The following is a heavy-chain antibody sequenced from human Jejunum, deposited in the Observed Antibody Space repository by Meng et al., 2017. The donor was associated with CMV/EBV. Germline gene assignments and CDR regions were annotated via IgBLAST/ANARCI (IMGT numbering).Heavy chain of an antibody. CDR3: ARRRDRSGDYFYYYGVDV. CDR1: FNNYG. CDR2: IGSSSSTI. Sequence: FNNYGMNWVSQAPTKGLEWVSYIGSSSSTIYYADSVKGRFTISRDNAKNSLYLQVDSLRAEDTAVYYCARRRDRSGDYFYYYGVDVWGRGTSVTVSS. D-gene: IGHD2/OR15-2a*01. V-gene: IGHV3-48*04. J-gene: IGHJ6*02.